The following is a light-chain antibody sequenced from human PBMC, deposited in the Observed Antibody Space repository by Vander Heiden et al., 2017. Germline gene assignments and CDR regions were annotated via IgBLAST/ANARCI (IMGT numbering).Light chain of an antibody. CDR1: NIGSKR. CDR3: RVWDSSSDHWV. J-gene: IGLJ3*02. V-gene: IGLV3-21*02. CDR2: VDR. Sequence: SYVLTQPPSVSVAPGQTARITCGGNNIGSKRVHWYQQQPGQAPVLFVYVDRERPSVIPERFSGSNSGNTATLTISRVEAGDEADYCCRVWDSSSDHWVFGGGTELTVL.